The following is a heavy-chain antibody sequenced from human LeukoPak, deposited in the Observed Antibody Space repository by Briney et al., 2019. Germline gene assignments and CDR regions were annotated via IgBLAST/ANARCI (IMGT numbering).Heavy chain of an antibody. J-gene: IGHJ5*02. CDR1: GFTFDDYG. D-gene: IGHD3-9*01. Sequence: PGGSLRLSCAASGFTFDDYGMSWVRQAPGKGLEWVSGINWNGGSTGYADSVKGRFTISRDNAKNSLYLQMNSLRAEDTALYHWARDAYDILTGSQGWFDPWGQGTLVTVSS. V-gene: IGHV3-20*01. CDR2: INWNGGST. CDR3: ARDAYDILTGSQGWFDP.